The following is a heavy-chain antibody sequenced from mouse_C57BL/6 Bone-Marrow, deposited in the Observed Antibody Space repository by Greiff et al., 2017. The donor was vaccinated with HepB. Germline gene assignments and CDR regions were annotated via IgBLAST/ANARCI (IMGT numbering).Heavy chain of an antibody. CDR2: INPGSGGT. CDR3: ARGGAFYYFDY. Sequence: VQLKESGAELVRPGTSVKVSCKASGYAFTNYLIEWVKQRPGQGLEWIGVINPGSGGTNYNEKFKGKATLTADKSSSTAYMQLSSLTSEDSAVYFCARGGAFYYFDYWGQGTTLTVSS. J-gene: IGHJ2*01. V-gene: IGHV1-54*01. CDR1: GYAFTNYL.